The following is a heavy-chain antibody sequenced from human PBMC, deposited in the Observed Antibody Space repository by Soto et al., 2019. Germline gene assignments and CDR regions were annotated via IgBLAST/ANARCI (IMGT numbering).Heavy chain of an antibody. CDR3: ARKAGTIRDNWFDP. CDR2: IYYSGST. V-gene: IGHV4-59*12. D-gene: IGHD1-7*01. J-gene: IGHJ5*02. Sequence: SETLSLTCTVSGVSISSYYWNWIRQPPGKGLEWVGYIYYSGSTNYNPYLKSRLTITVYTYKNQFSLKLSSVTAEDTAVYYWARKAGTIRDNWFDPWGQGTLVIVCS. CDR1: GVSISSYY.